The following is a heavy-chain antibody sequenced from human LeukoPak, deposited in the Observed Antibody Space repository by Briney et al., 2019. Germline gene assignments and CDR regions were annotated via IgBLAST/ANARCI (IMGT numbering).Heavy chain of an antibody. CDR3: ASLATIGSDSFDI. CDR2: INPSGGTT. D-gene: IGHD2-2*03. J-gene: IGHJ3*02. Sequence: ASVKVSCKASGYSFTTFYMHWVRQAPGQGLEWIGIINPSGGTTSQAQKFQGRVTMTRDTSTTTVYMELSSLRSEDTAVYYCASLATIGSDSFDIWGQGTMVTVSS. CDR1: GYSFTTFY. V-gene: IGHV1-46*01.